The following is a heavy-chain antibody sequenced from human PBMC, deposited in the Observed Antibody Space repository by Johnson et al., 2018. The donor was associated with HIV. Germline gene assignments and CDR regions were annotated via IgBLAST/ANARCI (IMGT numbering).Heavy chain of an antibody. Sequence: QVQLVESGGGLVKPGKSLRLSCAASGFSFSDYYMSWIRQAPGKGLEWVSFISSSGSIISYADSVKGRFTISRDNAKNTLYLQMNSLRVEDTAVYYCAREQELIGERAFDIWGQGTMVTVSS. CDR3: AREQELIGERAFDI. V-gene: IGHV3-11*04. D-gene: IGHD6-13*01. CDR1: GFSFSDYY. J-gene: IGHJ3*02. CDR2: ISSSGSII.